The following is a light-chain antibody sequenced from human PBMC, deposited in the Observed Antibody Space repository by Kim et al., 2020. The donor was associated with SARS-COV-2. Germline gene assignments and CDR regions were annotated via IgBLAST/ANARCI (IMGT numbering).Light chain of an antibody. Sequence: EIVLTQSSGTLSLSPGERATLSCRASQSVASNYLTWYQHKPGQAPRLLIYGASSRATGIPDRFSGSGSGTDFTLTISRLEPEDFAVFYCQQYGSSPITFGQGTRLEIK. CDR1: QSVASNY. J-gene: IGKJ5*01. CDR3: QQYGSSPIT. V-gene: IGKV3-20*01. CDR2: GAS.